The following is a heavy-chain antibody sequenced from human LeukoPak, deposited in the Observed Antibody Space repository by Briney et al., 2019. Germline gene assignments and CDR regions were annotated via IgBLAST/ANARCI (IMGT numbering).Heavy chain of an antibody. CDR3: ARLRYCTNGVCYAGFDY. J-gene: IGHJ4*02. CDR2: INAGNGNT. V-gene: IGHV1-3*01. CDR1: GYTFTSYA. D-gene: IGHD2-8*01. Sequence: ASVKVSCKASGYTFTSYAMHWVRQAPGQRLEWMGWINAGNGNTKYSQKFQGRVTITRDTSADTAYMELSSLRSEDTAVYYCARLRYCTNGVCYAGFDYWGQGTLVTVSS.